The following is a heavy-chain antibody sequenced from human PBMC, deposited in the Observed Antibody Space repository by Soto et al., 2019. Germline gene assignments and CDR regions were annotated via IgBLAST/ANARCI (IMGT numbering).Heavy chain of an antibody. CDR3: AITYCRDNSCPRDFDF. CDR2: FIPILDRA. V-gene: IGHV1-69*02. CDR1: GGTFNTYT. D-gene: IGHD2-21*01. J-gene: IGHJ4*02. Sequence: QVQVCQSGAEGKKPESSGKFSCKPSGGTFNTYTVNWVRLAPGHGLEWMGSFIPILDRANYAQKFQERVTITAARSTFTAYMELNSLTSDDTAVYYCAITYCRDNSCPRDFDFWGPGTRVTVSS.